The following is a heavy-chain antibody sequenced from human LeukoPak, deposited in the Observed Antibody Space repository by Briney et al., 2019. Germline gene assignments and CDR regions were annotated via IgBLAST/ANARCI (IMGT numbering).Heavy chain of an antibody. V-gene: IGHV1-46*01. D-gene: IGHD5-18*01. CDR1: GYTFTTYY. Sequence: GASVKVSCKASGYTFTTYYMHWVRQAPGQGLEWMGIMNPSDGTTSYAQKFQGRVTMTRDSSTSTVYMELSSLRSEDTAVFYCARTRGDNYGHLHYFDYWGQGSLVTVSS. J-gene: IGHJ4*02. CDR3: ARTRGDNYGHLHYFDY. CDR2: MNPSDGTT.